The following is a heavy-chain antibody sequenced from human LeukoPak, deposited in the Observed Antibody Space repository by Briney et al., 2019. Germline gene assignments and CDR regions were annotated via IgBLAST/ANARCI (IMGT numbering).Heavy chain of an antibody. V-gene: IGHV3-33*01. CDR2: IWKDGGKR. J-gene: IGHJ4*02. Sequence: GGSLRLSCAASGFTFSHYGMHWVRQAPGKGLEWVAVIWKDGGKRYYSDSVKGRFTISRDKSKNALDLHMDSLGAEDTAVYYCARAYGGNSDHGFHGYIDSWGQGTLVTVSS. D-gene: IGHD4-23*01. CDR1: GFTFSHYG. CDR3: ARAYGGNSDHGFHGYIDS.